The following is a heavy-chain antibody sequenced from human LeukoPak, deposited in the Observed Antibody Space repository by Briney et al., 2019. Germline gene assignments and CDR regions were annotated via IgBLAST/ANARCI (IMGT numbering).Heavy chain of an antibody. CDR2: IYYSGST. J-gene: IGHJ4*02. D-gene: IGHD3-22*01. V-gene: IGHV4-30-4*08. CDR1: GGSISSGDYY. CDR3: ASVYDSSGYYLDY. Sequence: KASQTLSLTCPVSGGSISSGDYYWSWIRQPPGKGLELIGYIYYSGSTYYNPSLNCPVPISVATSKTQFSLKLSSVTAADTAVYSCASVYDSSGYYLDYCGQGTLVTVSS.